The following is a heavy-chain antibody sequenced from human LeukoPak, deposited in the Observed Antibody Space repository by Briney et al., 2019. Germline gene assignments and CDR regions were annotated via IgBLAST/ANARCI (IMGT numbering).Heavy chain of an antibody. CDR1: GLAFDDYG. V-gene: IGHV3-20*01. D-gene: IGHD4-17*01. Sequence: GGSLRLSCAASGLAFDDYGMSRVRQAPGKGLEWVSGINWNGGSTGYADSVKGRFTISRDNAKNSLYLQMNSLRAEDTALYHCAWDYGDYSSTPDYWGQGTLVTVSS. CDR2: INWNGGST. CDR3: AWDYGDYSSTPDY. J-gene: IGHJ4*02.